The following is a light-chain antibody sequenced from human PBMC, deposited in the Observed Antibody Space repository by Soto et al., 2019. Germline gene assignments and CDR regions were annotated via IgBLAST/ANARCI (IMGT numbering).Light chain of an antibody. CDR2: GAS. CDR1: QSVTTSVLGSL. Sequence: DMALTQAPGTLSLSPGERATLSCRASQSVTTSVLGSLLSWYQQKPGQAPRLLISGASSRATGIPARCSGRGSGADFTRTISRLEPEDLAVYYCQQYHSAPLTFGGGTKVEIK. V-gene: IGKV3-20*01. J-gene: IGKJ4*01. CDR3: QQYHSAPLT.